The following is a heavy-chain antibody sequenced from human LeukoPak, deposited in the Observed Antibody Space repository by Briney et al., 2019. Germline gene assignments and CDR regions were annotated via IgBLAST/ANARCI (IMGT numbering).Heavy chain of an antibody. J-gene: IGHJ3*02. CDR1: GYTFTSHY. V-gene: IGHV1-46*01. D-gene: IGHD1-26*01. Sequence: ASVKVSCKASGYTFTSHYMHWVRQAPGRGLEWMGVINPSGGNTNYAQNFQGRVTMTMDTSTSTVYMELSSLNSEDTAVYFCARGERWDDAFDIWGQGTMVTVSS. CDR3: ARGERWDDAFDI. CDR2: INPSGGNT.